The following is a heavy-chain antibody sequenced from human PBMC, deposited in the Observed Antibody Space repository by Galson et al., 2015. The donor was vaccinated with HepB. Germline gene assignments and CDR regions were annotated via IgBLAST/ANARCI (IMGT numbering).Heavy chain of an antibody. CDR3: AKDMYYDFWSGYYLTRDGYYYGMDV. D-gene: IGHD3-3*01. V-gene: IGHV3-73*01. Sequence: SLRLSCAASGFTFSGSAIHWVRQASGKGLEWVGRIKKKADNYATAYVASVQGRFTISRDDSKNTAYLQMNSLKTEDTAVYYCAKDMYYDFWSGYYLTRDGYYYGMDVWGQGTTVTVSS. CDR1: GFTFSGSA. CDR2: IKKKADNYAT. J-gene: IGHJ6*02.